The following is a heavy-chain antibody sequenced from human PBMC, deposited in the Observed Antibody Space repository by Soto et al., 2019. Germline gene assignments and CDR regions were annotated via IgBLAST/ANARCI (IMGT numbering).Heavy chain of an antibody. V-gene: IGHV4-30-4*08. J-gene: IGHJ4*02. Sequence: PSVPLCLSYSVAGGTIGGGGCYWSWIRQPPGKGLEWIGSIYYSGSTYYNPSLKSRVTISVDTSKNQFSLKLNSVTAADTAVYYCASRHSSPYFDYWGQGTLVTVSS. CDR1: GGTIGGGGCY. D-gene: IGHD6-13*01. CDR2: IYYSGST. CDR3: ASRHSSPYFDY.